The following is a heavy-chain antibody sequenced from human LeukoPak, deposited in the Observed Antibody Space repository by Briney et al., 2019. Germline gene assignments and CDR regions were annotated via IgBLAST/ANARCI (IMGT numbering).Heavy chain of an antibody. D-gene: IGHD5-18*01. Sequence: GGSLRLSCAVSGFTFSGFWMSWSRQAPGKGLEWVASINPDGSEGYYADVVKGRFTISRDNAKNSLYLQMNSLRAEDTAVYYCARQYSYGSRASDYWGQGTLVTVSS. CDR1: GFTFSGFW. CDR2: INPDGSEG. V-gene: IGHV3-7*03. CDR3: ARQYSYGSRASDY. J-gene: IGHJ4*02.